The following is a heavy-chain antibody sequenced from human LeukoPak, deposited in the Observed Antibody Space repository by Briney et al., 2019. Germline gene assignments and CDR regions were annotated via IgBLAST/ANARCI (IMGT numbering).Heavy chain of an antibody. J-gene: IGHJ2*01. CDR3: ARGRGWYFDL. V-gene: IGHV3-74*01. CDR2: INSDGRII. Sequence: PGGSLRLSCAASGFTFSNYWMHWVRQVPGKGLVWVSHINSDGRIINYADSVKGGFTISRDNAKNTLYLQMNSLRGEDTAVYYCARGRGWYFDLWGRGTLVTVSS. CDR1: GFTFSNYW. D-gene: IGHD3-10*01.